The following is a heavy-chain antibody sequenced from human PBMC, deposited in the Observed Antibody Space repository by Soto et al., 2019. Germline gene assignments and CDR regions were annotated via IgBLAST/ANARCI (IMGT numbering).Heavy chain of an antibody. CDR1: GGSMRSHY. CDR3: VRSGSAGGY. J-gene: IGHJ4*02. V-gene: IGHV4-59*11. D-gene: IGHD6-25*01. Sequence: QVQLQESGPGLVKPSETLSLTCTVSGGSMRSHYWSWIRQPPGKGLAWIAYIYDSGGRTDYNPSLKSRVSISVDTSKNQFSLRLTSVTAADTAMYYCVRSGSAGGYWGQGTLVTVSS. CDR2: IYDSGGRT.